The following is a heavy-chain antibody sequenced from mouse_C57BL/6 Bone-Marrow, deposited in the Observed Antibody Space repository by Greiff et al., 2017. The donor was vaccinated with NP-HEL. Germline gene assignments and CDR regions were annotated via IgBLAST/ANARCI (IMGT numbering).Heavy chain of an antibody. V-gene: IGHV1-55*01. CDR1: GYTFTSYW. Sequence: QVQLKQPGAELVKPGASVKMSCKASGYTFTSYWITWVKQRPGQGLEWIGDIYPGSGSTNYNEKFKSKATLTVDTSSSTAYMQLSSLTSEDSAVYYCARGRAGSSFLFDYWGQGTTLTVSS. CDR2: IYPGSGST. CDR3: ARGRAGSSFLFDY. D-gene: IGHD1-1*01. J-gene: IGHJ2*01.